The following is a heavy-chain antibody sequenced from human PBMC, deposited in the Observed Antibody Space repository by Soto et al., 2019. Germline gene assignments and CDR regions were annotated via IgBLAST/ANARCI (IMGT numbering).Heavy chain of an antibody. V-gene: IGHV2-5*02. CDR3: SHKGPEDWPLDY. J-gene: IGHJ4*02. CDR1: GFSLSTSGVG. D-gene: IGHD3-9*01. CDR2: IYWDDSK. Sequence: QITLKESGPTLVRPTQTLTLTCAFSGFSLSTSGVGVGWIRQPPGKALEWLAVIYWDDSKHYSPSLRSRLTITKDTSNNQVVLTMTNMGPMDTGTYYCSHKGPEDWPLDYWGQGTLVTVSS.